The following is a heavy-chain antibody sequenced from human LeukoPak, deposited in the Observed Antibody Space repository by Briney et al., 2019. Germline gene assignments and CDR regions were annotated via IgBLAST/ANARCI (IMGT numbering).Heavy chain of an antibody. V-gene: IGHV3-48*03. D-gene: IGHD3-22*01. CDR1: GFTFSSYE. J-gene: IGHJ4*02. CDR2: ISSSGSTI. Sequence: PGGSLRLSCAASGFTFSSYEMNWVRQAPGKGLEWVSYISSSGSTIYYADSVKGRFTISRDNAKNSLYLQMNSLRAEDTAVYYCAQLSSDDSSGYYWSLFEYWGQGTLVTVSS. CDR3: AQLSSDDSSGYYWSLFEY.